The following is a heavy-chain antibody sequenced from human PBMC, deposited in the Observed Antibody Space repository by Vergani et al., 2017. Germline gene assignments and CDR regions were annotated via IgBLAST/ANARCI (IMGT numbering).Heavy chain of an antibody. CDR2: IRSKANSYAT. CDR1: GFTFSGSA. D-gene: IGHD2-15*01. J-gene: IGHJ6*02. Sequence: EVQLVESGGGLVQPGGSLKLSCAASGFTFSGSAMHWVRQASGKGLEWVGRIRSKANSYATAYAASVKGRFTISRDDSKNTAYLQMNSLKTEDTAVYYCTRQGVDTRILYYYGMDVWGQGTTVTVSS. CDR3: TRQGVDTRILYYYGMDV. V-gene: IGHV3-73*01.